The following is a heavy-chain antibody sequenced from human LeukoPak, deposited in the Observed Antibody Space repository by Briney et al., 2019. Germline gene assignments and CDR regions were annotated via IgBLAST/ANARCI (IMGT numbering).Heavy chain of an antibody. CDR1: GFTVSSNH. Sequence: GGSLRLSCAASGFTVSSNHMTWVRQAPGKGLEWVSIIYSNGHTYYADSVRGRFTISRDTSKNTLYLEMNSLRADDTALYYCARSSYTDLVAFDYWGQGTLVTVSS. J-gene: IGHJ4*02. D-gene: IGHD4-11*01. CDR2: IYSNGHT. V-gene: IGHV3-53*01. CDR3: ARSSYTDLVAFDY.